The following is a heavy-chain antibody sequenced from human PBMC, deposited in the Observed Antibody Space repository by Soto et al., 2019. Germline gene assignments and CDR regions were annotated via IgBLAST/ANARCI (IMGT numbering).Heavy chain of an antibody. J-gene: IGHJ4*02. Sequence: SETLSLTCSVSGDSINSRYWSWIRQPPGKGLEWIGYIDYVGSTNYAPSLQSRVTMSVDTSKNQVSPKLRYVTAADTAVYYCVRQRGNYFDFWGQGTLVTVSS. CDR2: IDYVGST. CDR3: VRQRGNYFDF. V-gene: IGHV4-59*11. CDR1: GDSINSRY. D-gene: IGHD3-10*01.